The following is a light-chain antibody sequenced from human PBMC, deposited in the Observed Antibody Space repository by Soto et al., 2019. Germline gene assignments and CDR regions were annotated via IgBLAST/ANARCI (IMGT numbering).Light chain of an antibody. Sequence: EIVMTQSPLSLSFTPGQPASISCKSRQSLLHSDGKTYLYCYLQKPGQHQQLLIYEVSNRFSGEPDRFSGSGSGTDFTLKISLVEAEDFVVYYCIQSILLLTFGGGTKVEIK. CDR2: EVS. CDR3: IQSILLLT. CDR1: QSLLHSDGKTY. J-gene: IGKJ4*01. V-gene: IGKV2D-29*01.